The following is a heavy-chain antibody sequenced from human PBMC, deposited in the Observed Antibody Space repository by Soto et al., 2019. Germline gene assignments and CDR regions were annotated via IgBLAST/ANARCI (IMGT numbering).Heavy chain of an antibody. CDR1: GFTFAGHA. D-gene: IGHD1-26*01. J-gene: IGHJ5*02. V-gene: IGHV3-23*01. CDR3: VPGSSGGVGEDR. Sequence: PVGSLRLSCLASGFTFAGHAMTWVRQAPGKGLEWVSTISESGGTTYYADSVKGRFTISRDNSKNTLFLQLSSLRVEDTALYYCVPGSSGGVGEDRWGQGTLVTVSS. CDR2: ISESGGTT.